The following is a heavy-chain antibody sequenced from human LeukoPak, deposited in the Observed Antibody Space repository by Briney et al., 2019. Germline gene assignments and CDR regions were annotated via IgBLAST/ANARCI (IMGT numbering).Heavy chain of an antibody. CDR1: GGSISSSSYY. D-gene: IGHD2-15*01. Sequence: SETLSLTCTVSGGSISSSSYYWGWIRQPPGKGLEWIGSIYYSGSTYYNPSLKSRVTISVDTSKNQFSLKLSSVTAADTAVYYCARVGSRYCSGGSCYEYYYYYMDVWGKGTTVTVSS. CDR2: IYYSGST. J-gene: IGHJ6*03. CDR3: ARVGSRYCSGGSCYEYYYYYMDV. V-gene: IGHV4-39*07.